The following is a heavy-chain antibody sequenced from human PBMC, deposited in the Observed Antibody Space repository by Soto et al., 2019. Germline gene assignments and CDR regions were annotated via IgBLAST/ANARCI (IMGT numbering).Heavy chain of an antibody. V-gene: IGHV1-58*02. Sequence: GASLKVSCKASGFTLTSSAMQWALQALGQRLEWIGWIVVGSGNTNYAQKFQERVTITRDMSTSTAYMELSSLRSEDTAVYYCAPDFSIAGEDGMGVWGQGT. CDR1: GFTLTSSA. J-gene: IGHJ6*01. CDR2: IVVGSGNT. D-gene: IGHD6-6*01. CDR3: APDFSIAGEDGMGV.